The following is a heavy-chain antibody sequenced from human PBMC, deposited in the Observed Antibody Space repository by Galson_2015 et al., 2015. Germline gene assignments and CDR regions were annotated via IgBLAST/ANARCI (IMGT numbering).Heavy chain of an antibody. CDR1: EFTFSSYY. Sequence: SLRLSCAASEFTFSSYYMSWVRQAPGKGLEWVSSISSTTTYIYYADSVKGRFTISRDNAKNSLYLQMNSLGAEDTAVYYCARDNQLLPEKQAYDVWGQGTMVTVSS. CDR3: ARDNQLLPEKQAYDV. CDR2: ISSTTTYI. J-gene: IGHJ3*01. D-gene: IGHD2-2*01. V-gene: IGHV3-21*01.